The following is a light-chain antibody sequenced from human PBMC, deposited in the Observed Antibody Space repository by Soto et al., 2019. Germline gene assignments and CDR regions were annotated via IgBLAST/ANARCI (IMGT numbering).Light chain of an antibody. J-gene: IGLJ2*01. Sequence: QAVVTQPPSASATPGQRGTISCSGSSSNIGVNPVNWYRQLPGTAPKLLIYSNNQRPSGVPDRFSGSKSGTSASLAISGLQSEDEADYNCAAWDDSLKGVVFGGGTKVTVL. CDR3: AAWDDSLKGVV. CDR2: SNN. CDR1: SSNIGVNP. V-gene: IGLV1-44*01.